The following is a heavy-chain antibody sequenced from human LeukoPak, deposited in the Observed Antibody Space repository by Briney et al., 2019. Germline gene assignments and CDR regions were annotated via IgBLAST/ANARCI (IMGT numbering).Heavy chain of an antibody. CDR3: ARGPQGYDSSGTDY. CDR2: INPNSGGT. D-gene: IGHD3-22*01. Sequence: GASVKVSCKASGYTFTGYYIHWVRQAPGQGLEWMGWINPNSGGTNYAQKFQGRVTMTRDTSISTAYMELSRLRSDDAAVYYCARGPQGYDSSGTDYWGQGTLVTVSS. CDR1: GYTFTGYY. V-gene: IGHV1-2*02. J-gene: IGHJ4*02.